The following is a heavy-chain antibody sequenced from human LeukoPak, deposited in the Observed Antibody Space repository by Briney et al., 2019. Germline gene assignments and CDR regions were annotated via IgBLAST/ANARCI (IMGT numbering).Heavy chain of an antibody. CDR3: ARGYCSGANCYTAPDY. J-gene: IGHJ4*02. CDR1: GGSFSGYY. V-gene: IGHV4-34*01. Sequence: PSETLSLTCAVYGGSFSGYYWSWIRQPPGKGLEWIGEINHSGSTNYNPSLKSRVTMSVDTSKNQFSLKLKSVTAADTAMYYCARGYCSGANCYTAPDYWGQGTLVTVSS. CDR2: INHSGST. D-gene: IGHD2-15*01.